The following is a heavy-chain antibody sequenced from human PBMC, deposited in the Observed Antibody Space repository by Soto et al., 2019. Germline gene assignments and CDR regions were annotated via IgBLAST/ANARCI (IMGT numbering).Heavy chain of an antibody. V-gene: IGHV3-21*01. D-gene: IGHD1-26*01. J-gene: IGHJ5*02. CDR2: IRSGSAYI. Sequence: EVQLVESGGGLVKPGESLRLSCTFTFSSYSLNWVRQAPGKGLEWVSSIRSGSAYIKYADSVKGRLTISSHNATNLLYLQKLSLRVDDTAVYYCKRDESGSYDNWFNPWGHGTLCTFSS. CDR3: KRDESGSYDNWFNP. CDR1: TFSSYS.